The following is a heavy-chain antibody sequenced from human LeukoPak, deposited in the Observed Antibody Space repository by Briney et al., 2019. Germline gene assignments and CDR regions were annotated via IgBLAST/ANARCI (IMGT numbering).Heavy chain of an antibody. CDR1: GGTFSSYS. D-gene: IGHD3-22*01. CDR3: AREWGQGSSGYFYGY. V-gene: IGHV1-69*13. J-gene: IGHJ4*02. Sequence: ASVKVSCKASGGTFSSYSISWVRQAPGQGLEWMGGIIPIFGTANYAQKFQGRVTITADESTTTAYMELSSLTSEDTAVYYCAREWGQGSSGYFYGYWGQGTPVTVSS. CDR2: IIPIFGTA.